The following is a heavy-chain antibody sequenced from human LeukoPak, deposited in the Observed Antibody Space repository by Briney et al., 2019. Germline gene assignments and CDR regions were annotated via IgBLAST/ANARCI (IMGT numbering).Heavy chain of an antibody. CDR2: ISGSGGST. CDR3: AKGVGSCRGGSCPQFDY. V-gene: IGHV3-23*01. Sequence: GGTLRLSCAASGFTFSGYGMSWVRQAPGKGLKWGSAISGSGGSTYYADSVKGRITISRDNSQNPLSLQMTSLRAEDTAVYYCAKGVGSCRGGSCPQFDYWGQGTLVTVSS. D-gene: IGHD2-15*01. CDR1: GFTFSGYG. J-gene: IGHJ4*02.